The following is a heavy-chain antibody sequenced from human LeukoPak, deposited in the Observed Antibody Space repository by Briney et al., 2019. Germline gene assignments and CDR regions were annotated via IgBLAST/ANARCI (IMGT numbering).Heavy chain of an antibody. D-gene: IGHD5-18*01. CDR1: GGSISSSNW. J-gene: IGHJ6*03. CDR3: ARTTEGGYTYDYFYYYYMDV. Sequence: SETLSLTCAVSGGSISSSNWWSWVRQPPGKGLEWIGEIYHSGSTNYNASLKSRVTISVDTSKNQFSLKLSSVTAADTAVYYCARTTEGGYTYDYFYYYYMDVWGKGTTVTISS. V-gene: IGHV4-4*02. CDR2: IYHSGST.